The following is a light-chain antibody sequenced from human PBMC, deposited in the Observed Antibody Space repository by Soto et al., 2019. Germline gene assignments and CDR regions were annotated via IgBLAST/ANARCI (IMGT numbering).Light chain of an antibody. CDR2: DVI. CDR1: TSDVGAYNL. V-gene: IGLV2-11*01. Sequence: QSALTQPRSVSGSPGQSITLSCDGSTSDVGAYNLVSWYQQHPGEAPKLMIYDVIKRPSGVPYRFSGSKSGNTASLTISGLQADDEADYYCCSYAGNFIWVFGGGTKATVL. CDR3: CSYAGNFIWV. J-gene: IGLJ3*02.